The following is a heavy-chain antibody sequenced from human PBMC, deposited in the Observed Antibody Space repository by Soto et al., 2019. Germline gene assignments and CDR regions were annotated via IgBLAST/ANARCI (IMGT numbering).Heavy chain of an antibody. CDR3: AKDRWVTTRAFDF. D-gene: IGHD4-17*01. CDR1: GFKFSDYS. J-gene: IGHJ4*02. Sequence: EVQLVESGGGFTQAGGSLRLSCAASGFKFSDYSFNWVRQGPGRGLEWIALISTVPDITDYADSVKGRFAISRDNAENSVFLQMNSLRDEDTAVYYCAKDRWVTTRAFDFWGQGTLVAVS. CDR2: ISTVPDIT. V-gene: IGHV3-48*02.